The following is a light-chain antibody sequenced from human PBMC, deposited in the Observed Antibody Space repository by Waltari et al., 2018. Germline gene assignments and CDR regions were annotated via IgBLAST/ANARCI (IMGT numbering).Light chain of an antibody. V-gene: IGKV3-20*01. CDR1: QSVSRT. J-gene: IGKJ1*01. Sequence: ELVLTQSPGTLSLSPGERATLSCRARQSVSRTLAWYQQKPRQAPKLLIYGASIRATGIPDRFTGSGSGTDFSLTISSLEPEDFAIYFCQHYVRLPATFGQGTKVEIK. CDR3: QHYVRLPAT. CDR2: GAS.